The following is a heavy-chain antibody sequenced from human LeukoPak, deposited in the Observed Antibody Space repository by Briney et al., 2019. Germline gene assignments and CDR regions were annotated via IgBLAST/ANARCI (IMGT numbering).Heavy chain of an antibody. CDR3: ARHGYSSGWYGY. D-gene: IGHD6-19*01. CDR2: IYTSGST. CDR1: GGSFNDYY. J-gene: IGHJ4*02. V-gene: IGHV4-59*10. Sequence: SETLSLTCAVYGGSFNDYYWSWIRQPAGKGLEWIGRIYTSGSTNYNPSLKSRVTISVDTSKNQFSLKLSSVTAADTAVYYCARHGYSSGWYGYWGQGTLVTVSS.